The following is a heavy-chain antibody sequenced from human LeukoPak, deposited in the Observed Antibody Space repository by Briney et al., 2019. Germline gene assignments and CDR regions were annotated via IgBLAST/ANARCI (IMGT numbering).Heavy chain of an antibody. CDR3: ARGLGYCTNGVCYFDY. J-gene: IGHJ4*02. V-gene: IGHV4-34*01. Sequence: SETLSLTCAVYGGSFSGYYWSWIRQPPGKGLEWIGEINHSGSTSYNPSLKSRVTISVDTSKNQFSLKLSSVTAADTAVYYCARGLGYCTNGVCYFDYWGQGTLVTVSS. CDR1: GGSFSGYY. D-gene: IGHD2-8*01. CDR2: INHSGST.